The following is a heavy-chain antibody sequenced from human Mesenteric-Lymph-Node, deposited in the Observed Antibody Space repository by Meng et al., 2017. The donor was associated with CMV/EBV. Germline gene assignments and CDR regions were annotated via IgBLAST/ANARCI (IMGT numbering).Heavy chain of an antibody. Sequence: GESLKISCVASGFTFSTYTMNWVRQAPGKGLEWVSSITKTSGNMYYADSVKGRFSISRDNVQNSLYLQMNSLRAEDTAVYYCGSVYSGSLDYWGQGTLVTVSS. J-gene: IGHJ4*02. V-gene: IGHV3-21*01. CDR2: ITKTSGNM. CDR3: GSVYSGSLDY. CDR1: GFTFSTYT. D-gene: IGHD1-26*01.